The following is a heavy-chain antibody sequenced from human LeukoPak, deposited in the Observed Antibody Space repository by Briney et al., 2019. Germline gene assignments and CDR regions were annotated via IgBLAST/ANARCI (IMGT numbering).Heavy chain of an antibody. CDR3: ARQYYDSSGYLGAFDI. V-gene: IGHV4-59*08. CDR1: GGYISGYY. Sequence: SETLSLTCTVSGGYISGYYWNWIRQPPGKGLEWIGYIYHSGSTSYNPSLKSRTTISVDTSKNQFSLKLTSVTAADTAVYYCARQYYDSSGYLGAFDIWGQGTMVTVSS. CDR2: IYHSGST. J-gene: IGHJ3*02. D-gene: IGHD3-22*01.